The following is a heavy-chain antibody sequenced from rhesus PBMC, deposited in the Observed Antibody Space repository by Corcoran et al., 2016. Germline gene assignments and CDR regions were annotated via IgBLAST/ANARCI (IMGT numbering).Heavy chain of an antibody. V-gene: IGHV4-73*01. D-gene: IGHD3-28*01. CDR2: IDGNSART. CDR1: GGSISGYYY. J-gene: IGHJ2*01. Sequence: QVKLQQWGEGLVKPSETLSLTCAVYGGSISGYYYWSWIRQAPGKGLEWIGHIDGNSARTNNNPTRKNRVTLTKDTSKNQFSLKLTSVTAADTAGDYCARDHYYGSGYYSRHWYFDLWGPGTPITISS. CDR3: ARDHYYGSGYYSRHWYFDL.